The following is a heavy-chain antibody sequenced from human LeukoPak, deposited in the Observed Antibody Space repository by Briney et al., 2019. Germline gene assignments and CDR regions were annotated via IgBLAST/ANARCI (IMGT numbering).Heavy chain of an antibody. CDR1: GGSVSSDY. V-gene: IGHV4-59*08. Sequence: SETLSLTCTVSGGSVSSDYWSWIRQPPGKGLEWIGYIYYSGSTNYNPSLTSRVTISVDTSKNQFSLRLTSVTAADTAVYFCARHGIWFGDANRWFDPWGQGTLVTVSS. J-gene: IGHJ5*02. CDR2: IYYSGST. CDR3: ARHGIWFGDANRWFDP. D-gene: IGHD3-10*01.